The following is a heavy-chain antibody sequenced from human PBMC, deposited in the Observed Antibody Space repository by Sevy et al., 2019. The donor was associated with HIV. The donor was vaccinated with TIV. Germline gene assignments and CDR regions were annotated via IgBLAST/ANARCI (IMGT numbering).Heavy chain of an antibody. CDR1: GLTFSSYA. Sequence: GGSLRLSCAASGLTFSSYAMSWVRQAPGKGLEWVSAISGSGGTTYYADSVKGRFTISRDNSKKTLYLQMNSLRAEDTAVYYWAQGYYGSGSYYTFDYWGQGTLVTVSS. CDR3: AQGYYGSGSYYTFDY. J-gene: IGHJ4*02. D-gene: IGHD3-10*01. V-gene: IGHV3-23*01. CDR2: ISGSGGTT.